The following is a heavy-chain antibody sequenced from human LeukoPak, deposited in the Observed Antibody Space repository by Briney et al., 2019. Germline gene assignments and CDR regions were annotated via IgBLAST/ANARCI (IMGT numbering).Heavy chain of an antibody. Sequence: SETLSLTCTVSGGSISSGSYSWSWIRQPAGKGLEWIGRIYTSGSTNYNPSLKSRVTISVDTSKNQFSLKLSSVTAADTAVYYCARRTATATTYYFDYWGQGTLVTVSS. CDR1: GGSISSGSYS. CDR3: ARRTATATTYYFDY. V-gene: IGHV4-61*02. D-gene: IGHD5-24*01. J-gene: IGHJ4*02. CDR2: IYTSGST.